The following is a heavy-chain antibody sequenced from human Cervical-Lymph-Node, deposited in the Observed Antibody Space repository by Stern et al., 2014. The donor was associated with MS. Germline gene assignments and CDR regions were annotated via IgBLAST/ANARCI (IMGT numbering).Heavy chain of an antibody. V-gene: IGHV1-18*01. CDR3: ARDCQPYWNYASNYYGMDV. Sequence: QVQLMQSGAEVKKPGASVKVSCKASGYTFTSYGISWVRQAPGQGLEWMGWISAYNGNTNYAQKLQGRVTMTTDTSTSTAYMELRSLRSDDTAVYYCARDCQPYWNYASNYYGMDVWGQGTTVTVSS. J-gene: IGHJ6*02. CDR2: ISAYNGNT. D-gene: IGHD1-7*01. CDR1: GYTFTSYG.